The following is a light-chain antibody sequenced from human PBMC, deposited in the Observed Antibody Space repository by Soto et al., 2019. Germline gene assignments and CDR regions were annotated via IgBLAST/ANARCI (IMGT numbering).Light chain of an antibody. V-gene: IGKV3-20*01. CDR3: QQYGSSRWT. CDR2: GAS. J-gene: IGKJ1*01. Sequence: EIVLTQSPGTLSLSPGERATLSCRASQSVSSSYLARYQQKPGQAPRLLIYGASSRATGIPDRFSGSGSGTDFTLTISRLEPEDFAVYYCQQYGSSRWTFGQGPKVEIK. CDR1: QSVSSSY.